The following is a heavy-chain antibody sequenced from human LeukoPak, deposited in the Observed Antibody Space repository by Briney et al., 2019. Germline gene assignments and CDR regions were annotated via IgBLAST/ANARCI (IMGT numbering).Heavy chain of an antibody. CDR2: ISGSGGST. V-gene: IGHV3-23*01. D-gene: IGHD3-10*01. CDR3: ARDAPGGYGSGSYWIGSFFDY. J-gene: IGHJ4*02. CDR1: GFTFSSYA. Sequence: PGGSLRLSCAASGFTFSSYAMSWVRQAPGKGLEWVSAISGSGGSTYYADSVKGRFTISRDNSKNTLYLQMNSLRAEDTAVYYCARDAPGGYGSGSYWIGSFFDYWGQGTLVTVSS.